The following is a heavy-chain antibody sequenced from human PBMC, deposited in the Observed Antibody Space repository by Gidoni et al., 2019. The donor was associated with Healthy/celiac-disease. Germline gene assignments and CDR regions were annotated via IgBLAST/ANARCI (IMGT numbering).Heavy chain of an antibody. D-gene: IGHD3-10*01. CDR2: INHSGST. J-gene: IGHJ5*02. V-gene: IGHV4-34*01. Sequence: QVQLQQWGAGLLEPSETLSLTCAAYGASFCGYYASWIRQPPGKGLEWIWEINHSGSTNYYPALKSRVSISVVTSKNQFSLQLSSVTAADTAVYYCAAWGSGSITSNWFDPWGQGTLVTVSS. CDR1: GASFCGYY. CDR3: AAWGSGSITSNWFDP.